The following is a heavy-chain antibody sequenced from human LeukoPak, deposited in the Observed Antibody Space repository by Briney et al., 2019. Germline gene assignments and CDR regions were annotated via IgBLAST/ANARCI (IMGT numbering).Heavy chain of an antibody. CDR1: GGSFSGYY. J-gene: IGHJ4*02. Sequence: SETLSLTCAVYGGSFSGYYWSWIRQPPGKGLEWIGEINHSGSTNYNPSLKSRVTISVDTSKNQFSLRLSSVTAADTAVYYCSIVATISGWDYSDYWGQGTLVTVSS. D-gene: IGHD5-12*01. CDR3: SIVATISGWDYSDY. V-gene: IGHV4-34*01. CDR2: INHSGST.